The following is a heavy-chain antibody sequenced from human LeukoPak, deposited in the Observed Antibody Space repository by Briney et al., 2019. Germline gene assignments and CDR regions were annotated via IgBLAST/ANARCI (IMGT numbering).Heavy chain of an antibody. CDR3: ARPRRGIQLWVFDY. J-gene: IGHJ4*02. CDR2: INHSGST. D-gene: IGHD5-18*01. Sequence: PSETLSLTCAVYGGSFSGYYWSWIRQPPGKGLEWIGEINHSGSTNYNPSLKSRVTISVDTSKNQFSLKLSSVTAADTAVYYCARPRRGIQLWVFDYWGQGTLVTVSS. V-gene: IGHV4-34*01. CDR1: GGSFSGYY.